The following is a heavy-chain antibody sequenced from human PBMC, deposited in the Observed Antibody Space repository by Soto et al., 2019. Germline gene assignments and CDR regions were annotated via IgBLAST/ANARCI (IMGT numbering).Heavy chain of an antibody. V-gene: IGHV1-18*01. D-gene: IGHD1-1*01. J-gene: IGHJ4*02. CDR3: ARGRYGDY. CDR2: ISAHNGNT. CDR1: GYAFTTYG. Sequence: QVHLVQSGAEVKKPGASVKVSCTGSGYAFTTYGITWVRQAPGQGLEWMGWISAHNGNTNYAQKLQGRVTVTRDTSTSTADMELRSLRSDDTAVYYCARGRYGDYWGQGALVTVSS.